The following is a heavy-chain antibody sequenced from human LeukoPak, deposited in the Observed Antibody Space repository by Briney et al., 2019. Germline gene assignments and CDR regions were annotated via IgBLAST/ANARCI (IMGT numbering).Heavy chain of an antibody. D-gene: IGHD5-18*01. CDR2: IYYSGST. CDR1: GGSISSGGYY. J-gene: IGHJ4*02. Sequence: SETLSLTCAVSGGSISSGGYYWSWIRQPPGKGLEWIGYIYYSGSTNYNPSLKSRVTISVDTSKNQFSLKLSSVTAADAAVYYCARYSSAYPYYFDYWGQGTLVTVSS. CDR3: ARYSSAYPYYFDY. V-gene: IGHV4-61*08.